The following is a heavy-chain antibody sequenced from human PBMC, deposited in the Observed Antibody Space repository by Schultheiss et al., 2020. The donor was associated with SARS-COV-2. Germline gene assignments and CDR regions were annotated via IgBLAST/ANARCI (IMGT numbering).Heavy chain of an antibody. CDR3: ATVGGGFQLIPDCFDP. Sequence: SETLSLTCTVSGGSISSGGYYWSWIRQPAGKGLEWIGEINHSGSTNYNPSLKSRVTISVDTSKNQFSLKLSSVTAADTAVYYCATVGGGFQLIPDCFDPWGQGALVTVSS. V-gene: IGHV4-61*10. D-gene: IGHD3-16*01. CDR1: GGSISSGGYY. CDR2: INHSGST. J-gene: IGHJ5*02.